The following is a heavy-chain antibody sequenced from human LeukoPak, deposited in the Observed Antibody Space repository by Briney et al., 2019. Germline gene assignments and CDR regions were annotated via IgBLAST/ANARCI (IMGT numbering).Heavy chain of an antibody. V-gene: IGHV7-4-1*02. CDR1: GYSFTSHY. CDR2: INTNTGKS. J-gene: IGHJ5*02. D-gene: IGHD3-3*01. Sequence: GASVKVSCKASGYSFTSHYMHWVRQAPGQGLEWVGWINTNTGKSTYAQGFTGRFVFSLDTSVSTTYLQINSLKAEDTAVYYCARGGSEYAFWSVQRSNWFDPWGQGTLITVSS. CDR3: ARGGSEYAFWSVQRSNWFDP.